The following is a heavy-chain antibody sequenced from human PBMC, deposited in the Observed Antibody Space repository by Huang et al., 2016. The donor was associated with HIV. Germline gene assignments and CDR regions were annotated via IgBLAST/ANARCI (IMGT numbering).Heavy chain of an antibody. Sequence: QVQLQESGPGLVKPSETLSLTCTVSGDSISSHYWSWLRPPPGKGLEWIGTIYDSGSTNYNPSLKSRVTTSVDTSNNQFSLKLDSVTAADTAIYYCAVFGITRLDYWGQGTLVTVSS. D-gene: IGHD1-20*01. V-gene: IGHV4-59*11. J-gene: IGHJ4*02. CDR1: GDSISSHY. CDR2: IYDSGST. CDR3: AVFGITRLDY.